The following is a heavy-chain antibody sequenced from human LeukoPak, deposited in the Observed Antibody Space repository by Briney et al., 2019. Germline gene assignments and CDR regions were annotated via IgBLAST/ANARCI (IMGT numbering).Heavy chain of an antibody. CDR1: GGSISSGSYY. CDR2: IYTSGST. V-gene: IGHV4-61*02. J-gene: IGHJ4*02. Sequence: SETLSLTCTVSGGSISSGSYYWSWIRQPAGKGLEWIGRIYTSGSTNYNPSLKSRVTISVDTSKNQFSLRLSSVTAADTAVYYCARKKSGAGSLDYWGQGTLVTVSS. D-gene: IGHD3-10*01. CDR3: ARKKSGAGSLDY.